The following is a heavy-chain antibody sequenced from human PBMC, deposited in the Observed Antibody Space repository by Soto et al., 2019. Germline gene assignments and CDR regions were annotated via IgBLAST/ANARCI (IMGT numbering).Heavy chain of an antibody. D-gene: IGHD6-13*01. J-gene: IGHJ4*02. CDR2: ISYDGSNK. CDR3: AKDPFSSSWEKYYFDY. V-gene: IGHV3-30*18. CDR1: GFTFSSYG. Sequence: GSLRLSCAASGFTFSSYGMHWVRQAPGKGLEWVAVISYDGSNKYYADSVKGRFTISRDNSKNTLYLQMNSLRAEDTAVYYCAKDPFSSSWEKYYFDYWGQGTLVTVSS.